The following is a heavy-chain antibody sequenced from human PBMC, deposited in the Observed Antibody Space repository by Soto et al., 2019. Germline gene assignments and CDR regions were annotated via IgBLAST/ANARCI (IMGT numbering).Heavy chain of an antibody. V-gene: IGHV3-30-3*01. CDR1: GFTFSSYA. J-gene: IGHJ4*02. CDR2: ISYHGSDHGSNK. Sequence: QVQLVESGGGVVQPGRSLRLSCAASGFTFSSYAMHWVRQAPGKGLEWVAAISYHGSDHGSNKYYADSVKGRFHISREYSKNTLYLQMNSLRGEDTAVYSCARDTSGYYSLDYWGQGTLVTVSS. D-gene: IGHD3-22*01. CDR3: ARDTSGYYSLDY.